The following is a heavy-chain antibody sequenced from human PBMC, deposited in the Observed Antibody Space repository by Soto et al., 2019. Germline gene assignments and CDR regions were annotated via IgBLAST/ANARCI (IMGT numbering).Heavy chain of an antibody. V-gene: IGHV3-23*01. CDR2: ISGSGGST. CDR1: GFTLSSYA. J-gene: IGHJ3*02. CDR3: AKDRVTVVGYDAFDI. Sequence: GGSLRLSCAASGFTLSSYAMSWVHQAPGKGLEWVSGISGSGGSTYYADSVKGRFTISRDNSKNTLYLQMNSLRAEDTAVYYCAKDRVTVVGYDAFDIWGQGTRVTVS. D-gene: IGHD6-19*01.